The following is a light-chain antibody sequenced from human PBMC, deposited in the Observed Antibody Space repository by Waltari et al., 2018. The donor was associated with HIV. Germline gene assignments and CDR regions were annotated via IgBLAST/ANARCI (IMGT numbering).Light chain of an antibody. J-gene: IGLJ1*01. V-gene: IGLV1-51*01. CDR2: DNN. Sequence: QSVLTQPPSVSAAPGQRVIISCSGTSSTVGTYYVSWYHQLPGTAPKRLIYDNNQRPSQIPDFSAGSKSDSSATLGITGPQTGDEADYYCGTWASRLSAYVFAAGTRVTVL. CDR3: GTWASRLSAYV. CDR1: SSTVGTYY.